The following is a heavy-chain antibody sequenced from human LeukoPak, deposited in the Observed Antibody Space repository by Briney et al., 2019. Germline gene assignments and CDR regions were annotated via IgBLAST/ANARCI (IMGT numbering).Heavy chain of an antibody. CDR2: INPNNGGT. J-gene: IGHJ4*02. D-gene: IGHD6-19*01. Sequence: GASVKVSCKVSGYTLTELSMHWVRQAPGQGLEWMGRINPNNGGTHYAQTFQGRVTMTRDTSISTAYMELSRLRFDDTAVYYCYLEGVPVTGTSYYWGQGTLVTVSS. CDR1: GYTLTELS. CDR3: YLEGVPVTGTSYY. V-gene: IGHV1-2*06.